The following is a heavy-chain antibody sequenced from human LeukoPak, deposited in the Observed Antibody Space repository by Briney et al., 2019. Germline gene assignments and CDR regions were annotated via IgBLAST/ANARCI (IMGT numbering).Heavy chain of an antibody. J-gene: IGHJ4*02. V-gene: IGHV1-2*02. CDR1: VYTFIDYW. Sequence: ASVKVSCKASVYTFIDYWIHWVRQAPGQGLEWMGRIDLKTGDITSAQKFQGRVTMTRDTSISTTYMDLSGLGTDDTAVYYCARDSPHQRFDYWGQGTLVTVSS. CDR3: ARDSPHQRFDY. CDR2: IDLKTGDI.